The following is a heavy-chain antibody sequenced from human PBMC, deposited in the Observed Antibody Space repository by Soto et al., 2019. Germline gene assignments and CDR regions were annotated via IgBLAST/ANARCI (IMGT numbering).Heavy chain of an antibody. CDR2: INHSGST. V-gene: IGHV4-34*01. CDR3: ARGLNWNYVHYYYYMDV. J-gene: IGHJ6*03. CDR1: GGSFSGYY. D-gene: IGHD1-7*01. Sequence: TSETLSLTCAVYGGSFSGYYWSWIRQPPGKGLEWIGEINHSGSTNYNPSLKSRVTISVDTSKNQFSLKLSSVTAADTAVYYCARGLNWNYVHYYYYMDVWGKGTTVTVSS.